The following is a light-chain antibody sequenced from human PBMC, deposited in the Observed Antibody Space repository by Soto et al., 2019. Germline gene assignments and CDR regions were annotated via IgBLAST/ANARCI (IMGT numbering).Light chain of an antibody. V-gene: IGLV1-44*01. Sequence: QSVLTQPPSASGTPGQRVTISCSGSNSNIGGNTVNWHQQLPGAAPKLLIYSNDQRPSGVPDRFSGSKFGTTASLAISGLQSEDEADYHCATWDDSLNAAVFGAGTKVTVL. CDR3: ATWDDSLNAAV. CDR2: SND. J-gene: IGLJ1*01. CDR1: NSNIGGNT.